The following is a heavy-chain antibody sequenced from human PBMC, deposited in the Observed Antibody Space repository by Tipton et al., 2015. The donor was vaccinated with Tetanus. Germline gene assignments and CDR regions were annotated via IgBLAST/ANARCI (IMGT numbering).Heavy chain of an antibody. D-gene: IGHD1-26*01. J-gene: IGHJ4*02. CDR1: GYIFTSYG. Sequence: QLVQSGGVVKKPGASTKVSCKAFGYIFTSYGISWVRQAPGQGLEWMGWISAYNGNTNYAQKLQGRVTMTTDTSTSTAYMELRGLRSDDTAVYFCVRDKVGGITGFDHWGQGTLVAVSS. V-gene: IGHV1-18*01. CDR3: VRDKVGGITGFDH. CDR2: ISAYNGNT.